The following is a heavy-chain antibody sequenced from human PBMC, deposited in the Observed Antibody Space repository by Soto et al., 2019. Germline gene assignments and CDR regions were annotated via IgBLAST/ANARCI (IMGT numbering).Heavy chain of an antibody. CDR3: ARALGYCISASCYYWFDP. J-gene: IGHJ5*02. D-gene: IGHD2-2*01. CDR2: VYYSGST. Sequence: PSETLSLTCTVSGDSISSYYWSWIRQPPGKGLEWIGYVYYSGSTSYNPSLKSRVAISVDTSKNQFSLKLSSVTAADTAVYYCARALGYCISASCYYWFDPWGQGTLVTVSS. CDR1: GDSISSYY. V-gene: IGHV4-59*01.